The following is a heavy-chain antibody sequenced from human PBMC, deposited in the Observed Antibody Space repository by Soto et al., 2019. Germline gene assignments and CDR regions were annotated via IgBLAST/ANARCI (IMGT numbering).Heavy chain of an antibody. CDR3: ARAYCGGDCPPDY. CDR1: GFTFSSYA. Sequence: VQLVESGGGVVQPGRSLRLSCAASGFTFSSYAMHWVRQAPGKGLEWVAVISYDGSNKYYADSVKGRFTISRDNSKNTLYLQMNSLRAEDTAVYYCARAYCGGDCPPDYWGQGTLVTVSS. D-gene: IGHD2-21*02. V-gene: IGHV3-30-3*01. J-gene: IGHJ4*02. CDR2: ISYDGSNK.